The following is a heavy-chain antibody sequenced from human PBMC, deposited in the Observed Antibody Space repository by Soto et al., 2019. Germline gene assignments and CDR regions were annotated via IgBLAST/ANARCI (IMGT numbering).Heavy chain of an antibody. CDR3: ARRHLAVAVSPWFDP. V-gene: IGHV2-26*01. Sequence: QVPLKESGPVLVKPTETLTLRCTVSGLSITDSEMGVSWIRQPPVQPLEWLAHIDSSGEKSYRTFLKSRLAISKDTSKSQIVLTMTNMDPADTATYYCARRHLAVAVSPWFDPWGQGIPVTVSS. J-gene: IGHJ5*02. CDR1: GLSITDSEMG. CDR2: IDSSGEK.